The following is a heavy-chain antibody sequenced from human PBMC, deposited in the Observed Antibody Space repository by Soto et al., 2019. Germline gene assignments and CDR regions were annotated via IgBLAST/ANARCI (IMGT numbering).Heavy chain of an antibody. D-gene: IGHD5-12*01. V-gene: IGHV4-59*08. J-gene: IGHJ4*02. CDR3: ARRIVAMETFDY. CDR2: IYYAGST. CDR1: GSESICRC. Sequence: SISDTRVGSESICRCWSYNQQPPGRGLEWIGFIYYAGSTKYNPSLNSRVTISVDTSKNQFSLTVTSVTAADTAVYYCARRIVAMETFDYWGQGTLVTVSS.